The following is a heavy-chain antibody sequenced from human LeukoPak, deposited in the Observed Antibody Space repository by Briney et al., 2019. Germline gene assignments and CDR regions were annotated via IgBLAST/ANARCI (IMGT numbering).Heavy chain of an antibody. CDR1: GFTFSSYA. Sequence: GGSPRLSCAASGFTFSSYAMSWVRQAPGKGLEWVSAISGSGGSTYYADSVKGRFTISRDNSKNTLYLQMNSLRAEDTAVYYCAKDQAEYYYDSSGYWLYWGQGTLVTVSS. CDR2: ISGSGGST. D-gene: IGHD3-22*01. J-gene: IGHJ4*02. CDR3: AKDQAEYYYDSSGYWLY. V-gene: IGHV3-23*01.